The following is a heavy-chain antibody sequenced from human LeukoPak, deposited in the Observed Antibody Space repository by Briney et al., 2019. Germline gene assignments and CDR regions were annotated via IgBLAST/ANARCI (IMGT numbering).Heavy chain of an antibody. Sequence: GSLRLSCAASGFTFISYTMNWVRQSPGKGLEWVSSITGDNKYIYYADSVKGRFTISRDNAKNSLYLQMNSLRAEDTAVYYCARDDAGYSSGWYWVYWGQGTLVTVSS. CDR3: ARDDAGYSSGWYWVY. D-gene: IGHD6-19*01. CDR2: ITGDNKYI. V-gene: IGHV3-21*01. CDR1: GFTFISYT. J-gene: IGHJ4*02.